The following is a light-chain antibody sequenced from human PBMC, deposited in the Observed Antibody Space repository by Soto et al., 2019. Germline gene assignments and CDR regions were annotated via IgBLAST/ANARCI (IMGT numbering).Light chain of an antibody. Sequence: ENVLTQSPGTLSLSPGERASLSCRASQHITSIYLAWYQQKPGRAPRLLVYGTSNRATGIPDRFSGSGSGTDFTLTISRLEPEDCEVYYCQDASNLPWTFGQGTKVDIX. V-gene: IGKV3-20*01. CDR2: GTS. J-gene: IGKJ1*01. CDR3: QDASNLPWT. CDR1: QHITSIY.